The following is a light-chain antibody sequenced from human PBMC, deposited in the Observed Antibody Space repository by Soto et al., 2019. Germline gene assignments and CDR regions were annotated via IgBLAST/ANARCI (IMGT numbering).Light chain of an antibody. CDR1: SGHSNYA. CDR2: VNSDGSH. V-gene: IGLV4-69*01. Sequence: QLVLTQSPSASASLGASVKLTCTLSSGHSNYAIAWHQQQPEKGPRYLMKVNSDGSHRKGDGIPDRFSGSSSGAQRYLTISSLQSEDEADYYWQTWGTGIRVFGTGTKLTVL. J-gene: IGLJ1*01. CDR3: QTWGTGIRV.